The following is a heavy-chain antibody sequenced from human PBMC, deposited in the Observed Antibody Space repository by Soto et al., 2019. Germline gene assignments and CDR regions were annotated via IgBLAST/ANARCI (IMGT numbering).Heavy chain of an antibody. V-gene: IGHV3-23*01. J-gene: IGHJ4*02. CDR3: AKDVAGRGIDS. D-gene: IGHD6-13*01. CDR2: ITASGSAT. Sequence: EVQVLESGGALVQPGGSLRLSCAASGFTFRKHAMTWVRQAPGQGLEYVSSITASGSATFYAASVRGRCAISRDNAKSTLYLQMNSLRAEDTALYYCAKDVAGRGIDSWGQGTLVTVSS. CDR1: GFTFRKHA.